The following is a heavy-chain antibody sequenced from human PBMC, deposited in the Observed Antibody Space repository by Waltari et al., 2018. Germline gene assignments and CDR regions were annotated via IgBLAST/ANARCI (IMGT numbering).Heavy chain of an antibody. D-gene: IGHD6-19*01. CDR3: ASAPGRAVAGFDY. J-gene: IGHJ4*02. V-gene: IGHV4-39*07. Sequence: QLQLQESGPGLVKPSETLSLTCTVSGGSISSSSYYWGWIRQPPGKGLEWIGSIYYSGSTYYNPSLKSRVTISVDTSKNQFSLKLSSVTAADTAVYYCASAPGRAVAGFDYWGQGTLVTVSS. CDR2: IYYSGST. CDR1: GGSISSSSYY.